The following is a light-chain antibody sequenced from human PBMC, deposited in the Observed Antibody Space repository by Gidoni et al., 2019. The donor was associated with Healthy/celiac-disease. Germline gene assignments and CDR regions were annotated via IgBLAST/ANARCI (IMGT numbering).Light chain of an antibody. CDR3: AAWDDSLNGWV. CDR2: SNN. Sequence: QSVLTQPPSASGTPGQRVTISCSGSSSNIGSNTVNWYQQLPGTAPKLLIYSNNPRPSWVPDRFSGSKSGTSASLAISGLQSEDDADYYCAAWDDSLNGWVFGGGTKLTVL. J-gene: IGLJ3*02. CDR1: SSNIGSNT. V-gene: IGLV1-44*01.